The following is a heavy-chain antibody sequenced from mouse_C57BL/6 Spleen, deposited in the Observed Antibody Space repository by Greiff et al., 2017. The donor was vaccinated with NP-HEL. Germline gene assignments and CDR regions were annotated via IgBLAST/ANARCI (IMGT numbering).Heavy chain of an antibody. CDR2: IYPGDGDT. CDR1: GYAFSSSW. Sequence: VQLQQSGPELVKPGASVKISCKASGYAFSSSWMNWVKQRPGKGLEWIGRIYPGDGDTNYNGKFKGKATLTADKSSSTAYMQLSSLTSEDSAVYFCARNVLFYGSSYEYFDYWGQGTTLTVSS. J-gene: IGHJ2*01. CDR3: ARNVLFYGSSYEYFDY. D-gene: IGHD1-1*01. V-gene: IGHV1-82*01.